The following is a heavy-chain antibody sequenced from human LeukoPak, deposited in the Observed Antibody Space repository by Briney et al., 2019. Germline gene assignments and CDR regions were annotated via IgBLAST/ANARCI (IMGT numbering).Heavy chain of an antibody. CDR2: ISAYNDNT. D-gene: IGHD1-26*01. CDR1: GYSFTSYG. CDR3: ARDGTFYNGSYSYYFDY. J-gene: IGHJ4*02. V-gene: IGHV1-18*01. Sequence: ASVKVSCKASGYSFTSYGISWVRQAPGQGLEWMGWISAYNDNTKYARKLQGRVTTTTDTSTSTAYMELRSLRSDDTAVYYCARDGTFYNGSYSYYFDYWGQGTLVTVSS.